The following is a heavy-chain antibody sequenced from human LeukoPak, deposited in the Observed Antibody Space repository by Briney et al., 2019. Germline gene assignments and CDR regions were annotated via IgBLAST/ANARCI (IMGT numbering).Heavy chain of an antibody. CDR3: ARWLRTDYGSRSRAYYYYYGMDV. V-gene: IGHV3-30-3*01. CDR2: ISYDGSNK. D-gene: IGHD3-10*01. CDR1: GFTFSSYA. J-gene: IGHJ6*02. Sequence: GRSLRLSCAASGFTFSSYAMHWVRQAPGKGLEWVAVISYDGSNKCYADSVKGRFTISRDNSKNTLYLQMNSLRAEDTAVYYCARWLRTDYGSRSRAYYYYYGMDVWGQGTTVTVSS.